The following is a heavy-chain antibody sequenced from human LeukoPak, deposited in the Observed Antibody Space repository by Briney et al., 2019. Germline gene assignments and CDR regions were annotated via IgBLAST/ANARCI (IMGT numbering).Heavy chain of an antibody. CDR2: INPNSGGT. J-gene: IGHJ5*02. CDR1: GYTFTGYY. CDR3: ARDREQGPRFDP. Sequence: ASVKVSCKASGYTFTGYYMHWVRQAPGQGLEWMGWINPNSGGTNYAQKFQGRVTMTRDTSITTAYMELSSLTFDDTAVYYCARDREQGPRFDPWGQGTLVTVSS. D-gene: IGHD1-26*01. V-gene: IGHV1-2*02.